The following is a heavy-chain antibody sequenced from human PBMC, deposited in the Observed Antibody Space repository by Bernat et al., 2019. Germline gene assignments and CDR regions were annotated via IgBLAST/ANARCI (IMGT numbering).Heavy chain of an antibody. J-gene: IGHJ5*02. V-gene: IGHV3-30*18. CDR1: GFTFSSYG. Sequence: QVQLVESGGGVVQPGRSLRLSCAASGFTFSSYGMHWVRQAPGKGLEWVAVISYDGSNKYYADSVKGRFTISRDNSKNTLYLQMNSLRAEDMAVYYCAKGSRSRPNWFDPWGQGTLVTVSS. CDR2: ISYDGSNK. D-gene: IGHD6-13*01. CDR3: AKGSRSRPNWFDP.